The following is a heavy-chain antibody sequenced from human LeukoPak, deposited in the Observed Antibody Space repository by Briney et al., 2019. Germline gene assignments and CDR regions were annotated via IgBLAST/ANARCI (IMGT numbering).Heavy chain of an antibody. CDR2: ISSSGSTI. CDR3: ATWGLGYCSSTSCYSFDY. V-gene: IGHV3-11*04. J-gene: IGHJ4*02. Sequence: GGSLRLSCAASGFTFSDYYMSWIRQAPGEGLEWVSYISSSGSTIYYADSVKGRFTISRDNAKNSLYLQMNSLRAEDTAVYYCATWGLGYCSSTSCYSFDYWGQGTLVTVSS. D-gene: IGHD2-2*01. CDR1: GFTFSDYY.